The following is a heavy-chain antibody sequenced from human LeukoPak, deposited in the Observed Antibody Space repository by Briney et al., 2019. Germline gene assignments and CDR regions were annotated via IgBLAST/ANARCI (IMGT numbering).Heavy chain of an antibody. D-gene: IGHD2-21*02. J-gene: IGHJ5*02. CDR3: ARVTAYCGGDCDGGWFDP. V-gene: IGHV4-30-2*01. CDR1: GGSTSSGGYS. CDR2: IYHSGST. Sequence: PSQTLSLTCAVSGGSTSSGGYSWSWIRQPPGKGLEWIGYIYHSGSTYYNPSLKSRVTISVDRSKNQFSLKLSSVTAADTAVYYCARVTAYCGGDCDGGWFDPWGQGTLVTVSS.